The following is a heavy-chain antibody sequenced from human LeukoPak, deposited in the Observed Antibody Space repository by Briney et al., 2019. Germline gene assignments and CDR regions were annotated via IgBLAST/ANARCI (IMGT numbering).Heavy chain of an antibody. CDR2: IYYSGIT. Sequence: SETLSLTSTVSGGSISSNNYWGWIRQPPGKGLEWIGSIYYSGITYYNPSLKSRVTISVDTSKNQFSLKLSSVTAADTAVYYCARGRLTPDYWGQGTLVTVSS. D-gene: IGHD4-23*01. J-gene: IGHJ4*02. CDR3: ARGRLTPDY. CDR1: GGSISSNNY. V-gene: IGHV4-39*07.